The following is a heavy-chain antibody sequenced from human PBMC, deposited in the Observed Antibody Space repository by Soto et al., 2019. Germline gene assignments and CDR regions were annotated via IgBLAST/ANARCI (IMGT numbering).Heavy chain of an antibody. J-gene: IGHJ6*02. CDR2: ISSSSTNTI. V-gene: IGHV3-11*01. CDR1: GFTFSDYY. CDR3: ARSSATPNGWWGFGLDV. Sequence: QVQLVESGGGLVKPGGSLRLSCAASGFTFSDYYMTWIRQAPGKGLEWVSYISSSSTNTINYADSEKGRFTISRDNAKNSLYLQINSLRAEDTAVYYCARSSATPNGWWGFGLDVWGQGTSVIFSS. D-gene: IGHD2-15*01.